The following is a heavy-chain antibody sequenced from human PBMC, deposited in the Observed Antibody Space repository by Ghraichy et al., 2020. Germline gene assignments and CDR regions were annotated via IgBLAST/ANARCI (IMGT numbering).Heavy chain of an antibody. CDR2: IYPGDPKT. V-gene: IGHV5-51*01. D-gene: IGHD3-9*01. Sequence: GESLNISCKTSGYDFASYWIGWVRQQPGRGLEWMGFIYPGDPKTEYSPSFQGQVTISIARSNNTAYLQLSTMKVSDTAVYYCVRVQVLTGYSEGSFDVWGRGTLVTVSS. J-gene: IGHJ3*01. CDR1: GYDFASYW. CDR3: VRVQVLTGYSEGSFDV.